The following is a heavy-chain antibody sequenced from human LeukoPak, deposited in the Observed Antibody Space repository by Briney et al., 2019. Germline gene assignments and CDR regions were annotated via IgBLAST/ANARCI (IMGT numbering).Heavy chain of an antibody. CDR1: GASISSDY. V-gene: IGHV4-59*08. J-gene: IGHJ3*02. CDR3: ARHEWGITNAFDI. D-gene: IGHD1-14*01. Sequence: SETLSLTCTVSGASISSDYWSWIRQPPGMGLEWIGYIHYTGTTNYNPSLKSRVTISVGTSKTQFSLKVNSVTAADTAVYYCARHEWGITNAFDIWGQGTMVTVSS. CDR2: IHYTGTT.